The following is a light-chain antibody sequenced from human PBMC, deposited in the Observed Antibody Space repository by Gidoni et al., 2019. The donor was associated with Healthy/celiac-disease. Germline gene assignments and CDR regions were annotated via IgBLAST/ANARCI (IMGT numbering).Light chain of an antibody. CDR1: QSVSSN. CDR2: GSS. J-gene: IGKJ2*01. Sequence: EIVMTQYPATLSVSPGERATLSCRASQSVSSNFAWYQQKPGQAPRLLIYGSSTRATVIPARFRGSVSVTEFTLTISRLQSEYFAFYYCQQYNNWPYTFGQGTKLEIK. CDR3: QQYNNWPYT. V-gene: IGKV3-15*01.